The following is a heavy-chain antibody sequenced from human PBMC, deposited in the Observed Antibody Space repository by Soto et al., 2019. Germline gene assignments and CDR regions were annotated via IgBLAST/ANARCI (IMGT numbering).Heavy chain of an antibody. CDR1: GFTFSSYG. J-gene: IGHJ6*02. V-gene: IGHV3-30*18. D-gene: IGHD5-18*01. CDR3: AKDQAASVARGYSYGPGGADHYYYYYGMDV. CDR2: ISYDGSNK. Sequence: GGSLRLSSEASGFTFSSYGMHWVRQAPGKGLEGVAVISYDGSNKYYADTVKGRFTISRDNSKNTLYLQMNSLRAEDTAVYYCAKDQAASVARGYSYGPGGADHYYYYYGMDVWGQGTTVTVSS.